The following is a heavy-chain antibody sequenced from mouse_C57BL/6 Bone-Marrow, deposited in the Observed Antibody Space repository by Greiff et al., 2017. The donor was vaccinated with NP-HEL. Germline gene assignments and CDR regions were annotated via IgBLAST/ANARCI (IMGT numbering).Heavy chain of an antibody. D-gene: IGHD1-1*01. Sequence: VHVKQSGPELVKPGASVKISCKASGYSFTDYNMNWVKQSNGKSLEWIGVINPNYGTTSYNQKFKGKATLTVDQSSSTAYMQLNSLTSEDSAVYSCARAGDYYGSSCGFAYWGQGTLVTVSA. CDR2: INPNYGTT. CDR1: GYSFTDYN. V-gene: IGHV1-39*01. CDR3: ARAGDYYGSSCGFAY. J-gene: IGHJ3*01.